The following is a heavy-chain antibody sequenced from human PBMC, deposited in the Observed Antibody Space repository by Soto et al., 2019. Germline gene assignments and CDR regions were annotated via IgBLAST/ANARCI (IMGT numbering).Heavy chain of an antibody. CDR3: ARKYHFGSGSYLYYFDY. J-gene: IGHJ4*02. Sequence: EVQLLESGGDLVQPGGSLRLSCAASGCTFSHYAMSWVRQAPGKGLEWVSTIAADGGSTYYGDSVKGRFSISRDNSKNSLFLQLNSLRAEDTAVYYCARKYHFGSGSYLYYFDYWGQGGLVTVSS. CDR1: GCTFSHYA. D-gene: IGHD3-10*01. CDR2: IAADGGST. V-gene: IGHV3-23*01.